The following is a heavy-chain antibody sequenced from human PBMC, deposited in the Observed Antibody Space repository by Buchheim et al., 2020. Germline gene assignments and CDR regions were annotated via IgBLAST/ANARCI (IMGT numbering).Heavy chain of an antibody. CDR3: ARERCSGGSCYYFDY. J-gene: IGHJ4*02. CDR2: IYHSGST. V-gene: IGHV4-30-2*01. Sequence: QLQLQESGSGLVKPSQTLSLTCAVSGGPISSGGYSWSWIRQPPGKGLEWIGYIYHSGSTYYNPSLKSRVTISVDRSKNQFSLKLSSVTAADTAVYYCARERCSGGSCYYFDYWGQGTL. D-gene: IGHD2-15*01. CDR1: GGPISSGGYS.